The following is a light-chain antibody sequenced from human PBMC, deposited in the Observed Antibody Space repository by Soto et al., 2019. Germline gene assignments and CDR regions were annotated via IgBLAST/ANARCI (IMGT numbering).Light chain of an antibody. J-gene: IGKJ4*01. CDR2: GAS. CDR1: QSVGSS. CDR3: QQYNNRLS. V-gene: IGKV3-15*01. Sequence: EIVMTQSPATLSVSPGERATLSCRVSQSVGSSLAWYQQTRGQAPRFLIHGASTRATGTPVRFSGSGSGTEFTLSISSLPSEDFAVYYCQQYNNRLSFGGGTQVDIK.